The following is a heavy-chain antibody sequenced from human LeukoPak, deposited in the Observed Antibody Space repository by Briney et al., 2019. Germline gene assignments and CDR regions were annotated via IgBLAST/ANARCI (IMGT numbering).Heavy chain of an antibody. CDR3: AKDTSGWSLSCFQH. CDR2: ISGDGGST. J-gene: IGHJ1*01. D-gene: IGHD6-19*01. V-gene: IGHV3-43*02. CDR1: GFTFDDYA. Sequence: GGSLRLSCAASGFTFDDYAMHWVRQAPGKGLEWVSLISGDGGSTYYADSVKGRFTISRDNSKNSLYLQMNSLRTEDTALYYYAKDTSGWSLSCFQHWGQGTLVTVSS.